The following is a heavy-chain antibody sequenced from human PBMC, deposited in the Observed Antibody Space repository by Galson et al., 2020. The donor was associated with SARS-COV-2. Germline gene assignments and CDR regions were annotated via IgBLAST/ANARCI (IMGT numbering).Heavy chain of an antibody. D-gene: IGHD3-10*01. CDR1: GFTLSSYA. CDR3: ARSTFYGSGSPHDCYYMDV. J-gene: IGHJ6*03. V-gene: IGHV3-30*04. Sequence: GESLKISCAASGFTLSSYAMHWVRQAPGKGLEWVALISYDGSIKYYADSVKGRFSISRDNSKNTLNLQMSSLRAEDTAVYYCARSTFYGSGSPHDCYYMDVWGKGTTVTVSS. CDR2: ISYDGSIK.